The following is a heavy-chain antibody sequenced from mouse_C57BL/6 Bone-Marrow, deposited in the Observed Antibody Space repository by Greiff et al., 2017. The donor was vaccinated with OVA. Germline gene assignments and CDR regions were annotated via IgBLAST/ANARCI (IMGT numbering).Heavy chain of an antibody. CDR1: GYAFTNYL. CDR2: INPGSGGT. V-gene: IGHV1-54*01. Sequence: QVQLQQSGAELVRPGTSVKVSCKASGYAFTNYLIEWVKQRPGQGLEWIGVINPGSGGTNYNEKFKGKATLNADKSSSTAYMQLSSLTSEDSAVYFCARFHYDYDEDYWGQGTTLTVSS. CDR3: ARFHYDYDEDY. D-gene: IGHD2-4*01. J-gene: IGHJ2*01.